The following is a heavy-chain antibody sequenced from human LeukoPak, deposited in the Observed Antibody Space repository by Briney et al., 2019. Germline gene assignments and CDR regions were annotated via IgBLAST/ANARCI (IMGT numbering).Heavy chain of an antibody. CDR2: IYYSGST. CDR3: ARDRANDFDY. Sequence: PSETLSLTCTVSGGSISSSSYYWGWIRQPPGKGLEWIGSIYYSGSTYYNPSLKSRVTISVGTSKNQLSLKLSSVTAADTAVYYCARDRANDFDYWGQGTLVTVSS. CDR1: GGSISSSSYY. D-gene: IGHD1-26*01. V-gene: IGHV4-39*07. J-gene: IGHJ4*02.